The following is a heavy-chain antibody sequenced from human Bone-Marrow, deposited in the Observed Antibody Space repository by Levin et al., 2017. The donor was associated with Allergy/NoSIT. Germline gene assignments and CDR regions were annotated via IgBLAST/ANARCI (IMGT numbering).Heavy chain of an antibody. V-gene: IGHV4-30-4*01. J-gene: IGHJ6*02. CDR3: ARGKWGYSSTYYYYGLDV. D-gene: IGHD3-16*01. CDR2: MYYSGGP. CDR1: GGSGASISSGDYY. Sequence: SQTLSLPCSVSGGSGASISSGDYYWSWIRQSPGKGLEWIGNMYYSGGPNYNPSLQSRLTIVVDTSKNHLSLRLTSVTAADTAIYFCARGKWGYSSTYYYYGLDVWGQGTTVTVSS.